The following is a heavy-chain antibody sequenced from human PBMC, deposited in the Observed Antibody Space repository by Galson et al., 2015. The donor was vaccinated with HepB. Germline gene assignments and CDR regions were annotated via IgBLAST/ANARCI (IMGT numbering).Heavy chain of an antibody. Sequence: CAISGDSVSSNSAAWNWIRQSPSRGLEWLGRTYYRSKWYNDYAVSVKSRITINPDTSKNQFSLQLNSVTPEDTAVYYRARRGYYYDSSGYYYETFDYWGQGTLVTVSS. CDR3: ARRGYYYDSSGYYYETFDY. CDR2: TYYRSKWYN. J-gene: IGHJ4*02. CDR1: GDSVSSNSAA. V-gene: IGHV6-1*01. D-gene: IGHD3-22*01.